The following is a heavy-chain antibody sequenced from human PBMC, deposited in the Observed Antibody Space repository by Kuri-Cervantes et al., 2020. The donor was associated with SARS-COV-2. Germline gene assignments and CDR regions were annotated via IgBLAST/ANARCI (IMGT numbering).Heavy chain of an antibody. J-gene: IGHJ4*02. V-gene: IGHV1-18*04. CDR2: ISGYNGNT. D-gene: IGHD3-16*02. CDR1: GYTFTSFG. Sequence: ASVKVSCKASGYTFTSFGIRWVRQAPGQGLEWMGWISGYNGNTNYAQKLQGRVTMTTDTSTSTADMELRSLKPDDTAVYYCARDHRMITLGGVIDHFDYWGQGTLVTVSS. CDR3: ARDHRMITLGGVIDHFDY.